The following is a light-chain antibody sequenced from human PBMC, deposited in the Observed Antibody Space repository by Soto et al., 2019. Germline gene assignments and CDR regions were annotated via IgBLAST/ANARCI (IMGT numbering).Light chain of an antibody. V-gene: IGLV2-14*01. CDR1: SSDVGGYNY. J-gene: IGLJ1*01. CDR2: EVS. CDR3: SSYTSSSTYV. Sequence: QSVLTQPASVSGSPGQSITISCTGTSSDVGGYNYVSWYQQYPGKAPKLMIYEVSNRPSGVSNRFSGSKSGNTASLTISGLQAEDEADYYCSSYTSSSTYVFGIGTKLTVL.